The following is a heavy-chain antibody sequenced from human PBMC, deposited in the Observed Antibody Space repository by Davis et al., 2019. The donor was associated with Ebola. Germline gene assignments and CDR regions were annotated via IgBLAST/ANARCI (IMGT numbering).Heavy chain of an antibody. J-gene: IGHJ4*02. Sequence: GESLKISCAASGFTFSSYSMNWVRQAPGRGLEWVSYISSSSTTKYYADSVKGRFTISRDNAKNSLYLQMTGLRAEDTAIYYCAKGPTRSGYYWGQGTLVTVSS. D-gene: IGHD6-19*01. CDR1: GFTFSSYS. CDR3: AKGPTRSGYY. CDR2: ISSSSTTK. V-gene: IGHV3-48*01.